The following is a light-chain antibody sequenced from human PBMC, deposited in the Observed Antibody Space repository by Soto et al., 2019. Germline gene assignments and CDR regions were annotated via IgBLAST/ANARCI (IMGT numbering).Light chain of an antibody. Sequence: IVVTKCPATLAVSPCDTSTLSCRSSQSVSSYLAWYHQKPGQAPKLLIFAASNRATGIPARFSGTGSGTDFTLTISMQHAECFSIYYWQQSYNFPLTFGQGTRLEIK. V-gene: IGKV3-11*01. CDR1: QSVSSY. CDR3: QQSYNFPLT. J-gene: IGKJ5*01. CDR2: AAS.